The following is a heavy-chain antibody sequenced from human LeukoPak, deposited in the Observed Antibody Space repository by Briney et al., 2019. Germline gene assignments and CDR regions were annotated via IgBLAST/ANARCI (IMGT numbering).Heavy chain of an antibody. CDR2: IYPVDSDT. V-gene: IGHV5-51*01. J-gene: IGHJ4*02. D-gene: IGHD6-19*01. CDR3: ARHLGIAVAGTVAPDY. CDR1: GCSFTSYW. Sequence: GESLKISCRGSGCSFTSYWIGWVRQMPGKGLEWMGIIYPVDSDTRYSPSFQGQVTISADKSISTAYLQWTSLKASDTAMYYCARHLGIAVAGTVAPDYWGQGTLVTVSS.